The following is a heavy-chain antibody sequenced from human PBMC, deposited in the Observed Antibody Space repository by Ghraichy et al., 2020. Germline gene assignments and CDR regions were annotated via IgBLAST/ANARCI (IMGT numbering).Heavy chain of an antibody. CDR1: GFTFSSYG. CDR3: AKGGGYYYDSSGYYSPFDY. Sequence: GGSLRLSCAASGFTFSSYGMHWVRQAPGKGLEWVAFIRYDGSNKYYADSVKGRFTISRDNSKNTLYLQMNSLRAEDTAVYYCAKGGGYYYDSSGYYSPFDYWGQGTLVTVSS. J-gene: IGHJ4*02. D-gene: IGHD3-22*01. V-gene: IGHV3-30*02. CDR2: IRYDGSNK.